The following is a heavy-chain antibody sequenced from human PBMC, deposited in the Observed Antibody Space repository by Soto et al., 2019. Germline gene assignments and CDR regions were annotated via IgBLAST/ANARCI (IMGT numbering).Heavy chain of an antibody. Sequence: QVQLQESGPGLVKPSGTLSLTCSVSGDSVSSDAYYWTWIRQPPGKTLEWVGLILSSGGTSTNPFLWRRLSMLVETARNHFSMRLTSVTAADTGVYFCWKGFSSRLYVDFCGRGTQVTVSS. V-gene: IGHV4-61*08. J-gene: IGHJ4*02. CDR2: ILSSGGT. CDR3: WKGFSSRLYVDF. D-gene: IGHD6-19*01. CDR1: GDSVSSDAYY.